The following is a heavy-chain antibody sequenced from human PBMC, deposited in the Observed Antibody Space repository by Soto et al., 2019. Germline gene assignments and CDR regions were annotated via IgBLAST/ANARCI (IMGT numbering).Heavy chain of an antibody. CDR3: ARDSGYNYGHPLAY. Sequence: PVGSLRLSCAASGFTFSSYTMHWVRQAPGKGLEWVTLILSDGSNKYYADSVKGRFTISRDNSKNTLYLQMNSLRAEDTAMYYCARDSGYNYGHPLAYWGQGTLVTVSS. CDR2: ILSDGSNK. V-gene: IGHV3-30-3*01. D-gene: IGHD5-18*01. J-gene: IGHJ4*02. CDR1: GFTFSSYT.